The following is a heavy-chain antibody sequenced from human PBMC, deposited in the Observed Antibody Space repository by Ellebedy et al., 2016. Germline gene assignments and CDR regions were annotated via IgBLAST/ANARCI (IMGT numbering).Heavy chain of an antibody. Sequence: GGSLRLSCAASGFTFSSYSMNWVRQAPGKGLEWVSYISSSSSTIYYADSVKGRFTISRDNAKNSLYLQMNSLRAEDTAVYYCARDRVVPAAIYYYGMDVWGQGTTVTVSS. D-gene: IGHD2-2*01. CDR3: ARDRVVPAAIYYYGMDV. CDR2: ISSSSSTI. V-gene: IGHV3-48*01. CDR1: GFTFSSYS. J-gene: IGHJ6*02.